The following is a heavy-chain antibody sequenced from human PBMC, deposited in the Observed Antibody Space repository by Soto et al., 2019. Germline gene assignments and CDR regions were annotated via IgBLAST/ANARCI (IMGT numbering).Heavy chain of an antibody. V-gene: IGHV3-23*04. D-gene: IGHD4-17*01. J-gene: IGHJ3*02. CDR1: GFIFSTYA. CDR3: AHPRGYGVFDAVDI. Sequence: EVQLVESGGGLVKPGGSLRLSCAASGFIFSTYAMNWVRQAPGKGLECVSAISNTGGSTFYAESVRGRFTISRDNSINTLYLQMTSLRTEDTAVYYCAHPRGYGVFDAVDIWGQGTMVTVSS. CDR2: ISNTGGST.